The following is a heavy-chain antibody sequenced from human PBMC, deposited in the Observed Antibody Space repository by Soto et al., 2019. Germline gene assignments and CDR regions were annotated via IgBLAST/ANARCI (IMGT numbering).Heavy chain of an antibody. D-gene: IGHD3-10*01. V-gene: IGHV3-23*01. J-gene: IGHJ1*01. CDR3: AKEFSLWFGELSRAEYFQH. CDR2: ISGSGGST. CDR1: GFTFSSYA. Sequence: SLRLSCAASGFTFSSYAMSWVRQAPGKGLEWVSTISGSGGSTYYAVFVKGRFTISRDNSKNTLYLQMNSLRAEDTAVYYCAKEFSLWFGELSRAEYFQHWGQGTLVTVSS.